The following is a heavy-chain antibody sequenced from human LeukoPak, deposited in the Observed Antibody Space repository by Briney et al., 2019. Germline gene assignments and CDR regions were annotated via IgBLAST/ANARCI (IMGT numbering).Heavy chain of an antibody. V-gene: IGHV4-59*01. D-gene: IGHD4-17*01. CDR3: ARDKGYGDLIFDY. CDR1: GGSISSYY. J-gene: IGHJ4*02. Sequence: SETLCLSCTASGGSISSYYRSWIRQPPGKGLEWIGYIYYSGSTNYNPSLKGRVTISVDTSKNQFSLKLSTVTAADTAVYYCARDKGYGDLIFDYGGQGTLVTVS. CDR2: IYYSGST.